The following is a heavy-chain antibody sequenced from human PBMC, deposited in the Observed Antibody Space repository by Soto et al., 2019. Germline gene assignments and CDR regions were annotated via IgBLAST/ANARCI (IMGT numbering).Heavy chain of an antibody. CDR1: GFTFSSYS. CDR2: ISGSSSMI. Sequence: EVQLVESGGGLVQPGGSLRLSCAASGFTFSSYSMNWVRQAPGKGLEWVSYISGSSSMIYYADSVKGRFTISRDNAKKSLSLQMNSLRAEDTAVYYCARDLNPRQEMLYALLGYWGQGTLVTVSS. J-gene: IGHJ4*02. D-gene: IGHD2-8*01. V-gene: IGHV3-48*01. CDR3: ARDLNPRQEMLYALLGY.